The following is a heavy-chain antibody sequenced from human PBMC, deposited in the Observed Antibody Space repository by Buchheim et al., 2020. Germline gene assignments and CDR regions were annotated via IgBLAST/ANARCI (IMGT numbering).Heavy chain of an antibody. CDR2: ISSSGSTI. CDR3: ARDIAARFHYYGMDV. J-gene: IGHJ6*02. CDR1: GFTFSSYE. V-gene: IGHV3-48*03. Sequence: EVQLVESGGGLVQPGGSLRLSCAASGFTFSSYEMNWVRQAPGKGLEWVSYISSSGSTIYYADSVKGRFTISSDKAKNSLYLQMNSLRAEDTAVYYCARDIAARFHYYGMDVWGQGTT. D-gene: IGHD6-6*01.